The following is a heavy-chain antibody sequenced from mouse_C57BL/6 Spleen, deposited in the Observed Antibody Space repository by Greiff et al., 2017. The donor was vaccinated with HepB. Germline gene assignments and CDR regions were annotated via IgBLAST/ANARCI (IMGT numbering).Heavy chain of an antibody. CDR1: GFSLTSYG. J-gene: IGHJ3*01. CDR2: IWRGGST. D-gene: IGHD2-1*01. V-gene: IGHV2-5*01. CDR3: AKNRDYYGNSFAY. Sequence: VNVVESGPGLVQPSQSLSITCTVSGFSLTSYGVHWVRQSPGKGLEWLGVIWRGGSTDYNAAFMSRLSITKDNSKSQVFFKMNSLQADDTAIYYCAKNRDYYGNSFAYWGQGTLVTVSA.